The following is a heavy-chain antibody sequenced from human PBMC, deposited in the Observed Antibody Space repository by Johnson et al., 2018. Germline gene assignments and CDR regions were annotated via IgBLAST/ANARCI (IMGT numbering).Heavy chain of an antibody. CDR1: GFTFSGCA. J-gene: IGHJ3*02. V-gene: IGHV3-30*09. CDR3: VKGDQAAFDI. Sequence: VQLVETGGGVVQPGGSLRLSCEASGFTFSGCAMHWVRQAPGKGLEWVAVISYDGNNKYYADSVKGRFAISRDNSKNPLFLQMNSLRPEETAVYYCVKGDQAAFDIWGHGTTVTVSS. CDR2: ISYDGNNK.